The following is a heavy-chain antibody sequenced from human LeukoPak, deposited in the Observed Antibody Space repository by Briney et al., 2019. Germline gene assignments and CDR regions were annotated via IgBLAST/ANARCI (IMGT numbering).Heavy chain of an antibody. D-gene: IGHD1-1*01. V-gene: IGHV4-34*01. J-gene: IGHJ4*02. Sequence: PSETLSLTCAVHGGSFSGYYRSWIRQPAGKGLEWIGEINHSGSTNYNPSLKSRVTISVDTSKNEFSLKLSSVTAADTAVYYCSKERAGTTIDYWGQGTLVTVSS. CDR1: GGSFSGYY. CDR3: SKERAGTTIDY. CDR2: INHSGST.